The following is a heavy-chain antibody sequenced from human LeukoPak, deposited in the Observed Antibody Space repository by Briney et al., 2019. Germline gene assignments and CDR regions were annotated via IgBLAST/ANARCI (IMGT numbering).Heavy chain of an antibody. Sequence: SETLSLTCTVSGGSISSSSYYWGWVRQPPRKALEWIGNIFYSGSTYYSPSLKSRVTISLDTSKNQFSLKLSSVTAADTAVYYCARDLYGDYAHDYWGQGTLVTVSS. CDR2: IFYSGST. J-gene: IGHJ4*02. CDR3: ARDLYGDYAHDY. D-gene: IGHD4-17*01. V-gene: IGHV4-39*07. CDR1: GGSISSSSYY.